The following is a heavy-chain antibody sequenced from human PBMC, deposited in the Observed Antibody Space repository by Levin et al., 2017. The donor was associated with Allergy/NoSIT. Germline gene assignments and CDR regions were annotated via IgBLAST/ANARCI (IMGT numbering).Heavy chain of an antibody. CDR3: ARQYQLQSKFDY. Sequence: GESLKISCAASGFTFSDYYMSWIRQAPGKGLEWVSYISSSSSYTNYADSVKGRFTISRDNAKNSLYLQMNSLRAEDTAVYYCARQYQLQSKFDYWGQGTLVTVSS. CDR1: GFTFSDYY. J-gene: IGHJ4*02. D-gene: IGHD2-2*01. V-gene: IGHV3-11*03. CDR2: ISSSSSYT.